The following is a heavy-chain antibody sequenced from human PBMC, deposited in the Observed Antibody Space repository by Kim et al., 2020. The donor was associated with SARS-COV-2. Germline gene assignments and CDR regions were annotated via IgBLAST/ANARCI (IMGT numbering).Heavy chain of an antibody. CDR1: GFTFDDYG. D-gene: IGHD1-20*01. J-gene: IGHJ5*02. CDR2: INWNGGST. V-gene: IGHV3-20*01. CDR3: AVMRAADNPRFDP. Sequence: GGSLRLSCAASGFTFDDYGMSWVRQAPGKGLEWVSGINWNGGSTGYADSVKGRFTISRDNAKNSLYLQMNSLRAEDTALYHCAVMRAADNPRFDPWGQGTLVTVSS.